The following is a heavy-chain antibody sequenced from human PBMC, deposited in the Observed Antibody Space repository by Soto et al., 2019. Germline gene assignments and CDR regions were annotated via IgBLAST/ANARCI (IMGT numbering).Heavy chain of an antibody. J-gene: IGHJ6*02. D-gene: IGHD6-19*01. V-gene: IGHV3-48*01. CDR3: AREGAVAGTCYYYGMDV. Sequence: GGSLRLSCAASGFTFSTYSMNWVRQAPGKGLEWVSYISSSSRTIYYADSVKGRFTISRDNAKNSLYLQMNSLRAEDTAVYYCAREGAVAGTCYYYGMDVWGQGTTVTVSS. CDR2: ISSSSRTI. CDR1: GFTFSTYS.